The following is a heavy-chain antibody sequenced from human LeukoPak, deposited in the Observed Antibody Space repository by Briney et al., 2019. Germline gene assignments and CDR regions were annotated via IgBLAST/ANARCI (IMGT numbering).Heavy chain of an antibody. Sequence: GSLRLSCAASGFTFSSYSMNWVRQAPGKGLEWVSSISSSSYIYYADSVKGRFTISRDNAKNSLYLQMNSLRAEDTAVYYCATSGDYYDSSGYEWHRDYWGQGTLVTVSS. D-gene: IGHD3-22*01. CDR2: ISSSSYI. J-gene: IGHJ4*02. CDR3: ATSGDYYDSSGYEWHRDY. CDR1: GFTFSSYS. V-gene: IGHV3-21*01.